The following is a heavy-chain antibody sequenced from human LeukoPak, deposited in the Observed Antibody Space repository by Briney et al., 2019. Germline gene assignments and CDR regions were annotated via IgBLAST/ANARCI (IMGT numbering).Heavy chain of an antibody. CDR1: GGSISSYY. J-gene: IGHJ4*02. D-gene: IGHD1-26*01. Sequence: KPSETLSLTCTVSGGSISSYYWSWIRQPPGKGLEWIGYIYYSGSTNYNPSLKSRVTISVDTSKNQFSLKLSSVTAADTAVYYCASHPPGSGSYGYWGQGTLVTVSS. CDR2: IYYSGST. CDR3: ASHPPGSGSYGY. V-gene: IGHV4-59*01.